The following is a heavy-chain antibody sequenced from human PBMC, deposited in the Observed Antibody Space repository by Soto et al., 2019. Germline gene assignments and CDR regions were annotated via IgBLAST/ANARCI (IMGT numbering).Heavy chain of an antibody. CDR2: ISSSGSTI. CDR1: GFTFHNYA. V-gene: IGHV3-48*03. CDR3: ASSIAAAAS. J-gene: IGHJ5*02. D-gene: IGHD6-13*01. Sequence: XGSLILSCSASGFTFHNYAMNWVRQAPGKGLEWVSYISSSGSTIYYADSVKGRFTISRDNAKNSLYLQMNSLRAEDTAVYYCASSIAAAASWGQGSLVTVSS.